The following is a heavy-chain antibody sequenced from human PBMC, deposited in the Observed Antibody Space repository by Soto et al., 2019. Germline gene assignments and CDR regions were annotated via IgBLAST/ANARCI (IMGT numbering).Heavy chain of an antibody. Sequence: ASVKVSCKASGYTFSSYALHWVRQAPGQRLEWMEWINAANGNVKYSQKFQGRVTITRDTSASTAYMELSSLRSEDTAVYYCARAVGQFDPWGQGTLVTVSS. J-gene: IGHJ5*02. V-gene: IGHV1-3*01. CDR1: GYTFSSYA. D-gene: IGHD6-19*01. CDR3: ARAVGQFDP. CDR2: INAANGNV.